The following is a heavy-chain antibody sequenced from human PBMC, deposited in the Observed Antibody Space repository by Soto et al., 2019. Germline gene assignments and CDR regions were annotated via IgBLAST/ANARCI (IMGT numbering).Heavy chain of an antibody. D-gene: IGHD4-17*01. CDR1: GDTFSNHT. CDR2: IIPILGVA. Sequence: QVQLVQSGAEVKKPGSSVKVSCKASGDTFSNHTISCVRQAPGQGLKWMVRIIPILGVANYAQKLQGRVTITADKSTSTVYMELSSLRSADTAVYYCARVAEMGTVTKGYYYYMDVWGKGTTVTVSS. CDR3: ARVAEMGTVTKGYYYYMDV. J-gene: IGHJ6*03. V-gene: IGHV1-69*04.